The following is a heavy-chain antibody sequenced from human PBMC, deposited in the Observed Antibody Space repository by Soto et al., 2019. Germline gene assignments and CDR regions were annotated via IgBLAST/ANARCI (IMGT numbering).Heavy chain of an antibody. CDR2: IYHSGST. CDR3: ARAYCSSTSCLDFDY. Sequence: TSETLSLTCAVSGGSISSGGYSWSWIRQPPGKGLEWIGYIYHSGSTYYNPSLKSRVTISVDRSKNQFSLKLSSVTAADTAVYYCARAYCSSTSCLDFDYWGQGTLVTVSS. CDR1: GGSISSGGYS. V-gene: IGHV4-30-2*01. D-gene: IGHD2-2*01. J-gene: IGHJ4*02.